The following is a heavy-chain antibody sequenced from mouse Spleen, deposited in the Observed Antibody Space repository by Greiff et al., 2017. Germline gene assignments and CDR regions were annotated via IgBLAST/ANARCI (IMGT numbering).Heavy chain of an antibody. Sequence: EVQLQQSGPELVKPGASVKIPCKASGYTFTDYNMDWVKQSHGKSLEWIGDINPNNGGTIYNQKFKGKATLTVDKSSSTAYMELRSLTSEDTAVYYCARSAYYGNYGDYAMDYWGQGTSVTVSS. CDR2: INPNNGGT. V-gene: IGHV1-18*01. D-gene: IGHD2-10*01. CDR1: GYTFTDYN. CDR3: ARSAYYGNYGDYAMDY. J-gene: IGHJ4*01.